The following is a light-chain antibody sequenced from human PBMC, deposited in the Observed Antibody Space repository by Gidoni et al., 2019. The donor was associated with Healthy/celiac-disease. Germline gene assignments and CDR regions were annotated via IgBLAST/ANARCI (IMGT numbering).Light chain of an antibody. CDR2: AAS. Sequence: DIQMTQSTSSLSASVGDRVTITCRASQSISSDLNWYQQKPGKAPKLLIYAASSLQSGVPSRFSGSGSGTDFTLTISSLQPEDCATYYCQQSYSTPYSVGQGTKLEIK. CDR3: QQSYSTPYS. CDR1: QSISSD. J-gene: IGKJ2*03. V-gene: IGKV1-39*01.